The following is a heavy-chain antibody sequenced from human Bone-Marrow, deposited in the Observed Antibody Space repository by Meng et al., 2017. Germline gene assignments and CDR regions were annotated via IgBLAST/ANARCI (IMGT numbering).Heavy chain of an antibody. D-gene: IGHD3-9*01. Sequence: GSLRLSCTVSGGSISSYYWSWIRQPPGKGLEWIGYIYYSGSTNYNPSLKSRVTISVDTSKDQFSLKLSSVTAADTAVYYCAREMKYYDILTGYSGFDYWGQGTLVTVSS. V-gene: IGHV4-59*12. CDR2: IYYSGST. J-gene: IGHJ4*02. CDR1: GGSISSYY. CDR3: AREMKYYDILTGYSGFDY.